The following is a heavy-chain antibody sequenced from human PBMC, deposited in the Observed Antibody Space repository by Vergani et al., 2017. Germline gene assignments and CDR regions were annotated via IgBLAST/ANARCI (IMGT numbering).Heavy chain of an antibody. D-gene: IGHD2-2*01. Sequence: QVQLVQSGAEVKKPGASVKVSCKTSGYTFTSYGISWVRRAPGQGLEWMGWISPYNGNTNYAQKLQGRVTMTTDTSTSTDYMELRSLRSDDTAVYYCARDRSDCSSTSCYTPAISWGQGTLVTVSS. V-gene: IGHV1-18*01. CDR2: ISPYNGNT. CDR1: GYTFTSYG. CDR3: ARDRSDCSSTSCYTPAIS. J-gene: IGHJ5*02.